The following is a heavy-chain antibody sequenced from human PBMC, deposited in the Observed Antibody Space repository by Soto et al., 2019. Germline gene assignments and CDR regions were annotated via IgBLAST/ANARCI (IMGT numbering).Heavy chain of an antibody. J-gene: IGHJ2*01. CDR3: ALIRGYRSAGDCPPENWHFDL. Sequence: SGVSVSSRKMCVSWIRQPRGKALEWLALIDWDYDKYYSTSLKTRLTISKDTYKNQVVLTMNNMDPVDTATYYCALIRGYRSAGDCPPENWHFDLWGRGTLDTVSS. V-gene: IGHV2-70*01. CDR1: GVSVSSRKMC. D-gene: IGHD2-21*02. CDR2: IDWDYDK.